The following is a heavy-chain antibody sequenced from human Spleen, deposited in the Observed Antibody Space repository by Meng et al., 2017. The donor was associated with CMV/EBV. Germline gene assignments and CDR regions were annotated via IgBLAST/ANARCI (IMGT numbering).Heavy chain of an antibody. J-gene: IGHJ4*02. Sequence: LTCAVYGGSFSVYYWSWIRQPPGKGLEWIGEINHSGSTNYNPSLKSRVTISVDTSKNQFSLKLSSVTAADTAVYYCARGRSTRGFDYWGQGTLVTVSS. CDR1: GGSFSVYY. CDR3: ARGRSTRGFDY. CDR2: INHSGST. V-gene: IGHV4-34*01.